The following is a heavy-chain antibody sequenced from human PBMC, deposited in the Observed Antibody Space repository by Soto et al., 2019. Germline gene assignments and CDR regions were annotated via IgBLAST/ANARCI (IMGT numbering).Heavy chain of an antibody. J-gene: IGHJ4*02. CDR3: ARSEATVLDY. Sequence: SETMSLTCTVSGGSLSSSSYYWGWIRQPPGKGLEWIGSIYYSGRTNYNPSLKSRVTISVDKSKNHFSLKLSSVTAADTAVYYCARSEATVLDYWGQGTLVTVSS. CDR2: IYYSGRT. V-gene: IGHV4-39*07. D-gene: IGHD4-17*01. CDR1: GGSLSSSSYY.